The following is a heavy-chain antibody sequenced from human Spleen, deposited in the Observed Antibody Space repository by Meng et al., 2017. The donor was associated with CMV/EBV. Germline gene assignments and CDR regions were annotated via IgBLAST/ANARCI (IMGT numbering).Heavy chain of an antibody. D-gene: IGHD6-6*01. Sequence: ASVKVSCKASGYTFRGYYMHWVRQAPGQGLEWMGWIDPDSGVTDYAQKFQGRVTVTRDTSISTVYMELSRLEYDDTAVFYCARTPGRRMDYWGQGTLVTVSS. CDR3: ARTPGRRMDY. V-gene: IGHV1-2*02. J-gene: IGHJ4*02. CDR2: IDPDSGVT. CDR1: GYTFRGYY.